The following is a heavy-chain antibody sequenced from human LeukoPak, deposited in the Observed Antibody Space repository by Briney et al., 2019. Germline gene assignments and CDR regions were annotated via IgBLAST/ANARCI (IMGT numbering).Heavy chain of an antibody. CDR3: ARDLLRPLYSSGYSRALDYGMDV. J-gene: IGHJ6*02. Sequence: GGSLRLSCAASGFTFNNYWMNWVRQAPGKGLEWVSSISSSSSYIYYADSVKGRFTISRDNAKSSLYLQMNSLRAEDTAVYYCARDLLRPLYSSGYSRALDYGMDVWGQGTTVTVSS. D-gene: IGHD3-22*01. CDR2: ISSSSSYI. CDR1: GFTFNNYW. V-gene: IGHV3-21*01.